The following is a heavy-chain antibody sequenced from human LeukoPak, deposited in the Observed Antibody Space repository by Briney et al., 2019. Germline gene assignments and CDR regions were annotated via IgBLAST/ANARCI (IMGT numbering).Heavy chain of an antibody. CDR3: ARAQNHYYDSSGYPRGDAFDI. V-gene: IGHV3-11*01. CDR1: GFTFSYYY. D-gene: IGHD3-22*01. J-gene: IGHJ3*02. CDR2: ISSSGSTI. Sequence: GGSLRLSCAASGFTFSYYYMSWLRQAPGKGLEWVSYISSSGSTIYYADSVKGRFTISRDNAKNSLYLQMNSLRAEDTAVYYCARAQNHYYDSSGYPRGDAFDIWGQGTMVTVSS.